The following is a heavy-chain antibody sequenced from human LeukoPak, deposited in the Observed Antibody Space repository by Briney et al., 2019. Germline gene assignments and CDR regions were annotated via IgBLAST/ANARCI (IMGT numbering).Heavy chain of an antibody. D-gene: IGHD5-12*01. CDR2: IGISSGNT. Sequence: GGSLRLSCAASGFNFIDYSMNWVRQAPGKGLEWISYIGISSGNTKYADSVKGRFTISRDKARNSLYLKMNSLRVEDTAVYYCARDHRYAFDNWGHGTLVTVSS. V-gene: IGHV3-48*01. CDR3: ARDHRYAFDN. CDR1: GFNFIDYS. J-gene: IGHJ4*01.